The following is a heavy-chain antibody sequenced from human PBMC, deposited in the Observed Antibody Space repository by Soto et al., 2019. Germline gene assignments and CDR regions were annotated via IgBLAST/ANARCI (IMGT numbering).Heavy chain of an antibody. CDR3: ARDLPSYDYVWWSYRYTPFDY. V-gene: IGHV1-18*01. CDR1: GYTFTSYG. Sequence: QVQLVQSGAEVKKPGASVKVSCKASGYTFTSYGISWVRQAPGQGLEWMGWISAYNGNTNYAQKLQGRVTMTTDTSTSTASMELRSLRSDDTAVYYCARDLPSYDYVWWSYRYTPFDYWGQGTLVTVSS. CDR2: ISAYNGNT. D-gene: IGHD3-16*02. J-gene: IGHJ4*02.